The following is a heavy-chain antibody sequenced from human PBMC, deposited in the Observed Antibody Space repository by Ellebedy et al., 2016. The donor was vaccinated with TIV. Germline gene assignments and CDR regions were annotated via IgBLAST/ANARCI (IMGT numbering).Heavy chain of an antibody. D-gene: IGHD3-10*01. CDR2: IYSANTT. CDR1: GFSVSTTY. V-gene: IGHV3-53*01. J-gene: IGHJ4*02. CDR3: ARRGAGAGDY. Sequence: GGSLRLSCAASGFSVSTTYMKWVRQAPGKGLEWVSVIYSANTTYYADSVRGRFTISRDNSKNILYLEMNSLRAEDTAMYYCARRGAGAGDYWGQGTLVTVSS.